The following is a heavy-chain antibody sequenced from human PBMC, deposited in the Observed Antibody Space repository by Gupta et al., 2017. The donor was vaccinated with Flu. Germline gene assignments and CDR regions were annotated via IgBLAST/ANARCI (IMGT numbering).Heavy chain of an antibody. Sequence: VRQAPGQGLEWMGRINPNSGDTIYAQNFQGRVIMTRDASVSTAYMELSWLRSDDTAIYYCASPVVTRDAFDIWGQGSMVTVSS. V-gene: IGHV1-2*06. CDR3: ASPVVTRDAFDI. J-gene: IGHJ3*02. D-gene: IGHD3-16*02. CDR2: INPNSGDT.